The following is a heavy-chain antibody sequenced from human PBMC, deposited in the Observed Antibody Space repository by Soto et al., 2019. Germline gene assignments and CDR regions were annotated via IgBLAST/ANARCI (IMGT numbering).Heavy chain of an antibody. CDR2: IPYDGSNK. CDR3: GKRVGGDGWAPGD. J-gene: IGHJ4*02. Sequence: QVQLVESGGGVVQPGRSLRLSCAASGFTFSNYAMHWVRRPPGKGLEWVAAIPYDGSNKYHADSVKGRFTISRDNAKNTRYLQTNSLRPEDTARYYCGKRVGGDGWAPGDWGQGTLVTVSS. D-gene: IGHD3-10*01. V-gene: IGHV3-30*18. CDR1: GFTFSNYA.